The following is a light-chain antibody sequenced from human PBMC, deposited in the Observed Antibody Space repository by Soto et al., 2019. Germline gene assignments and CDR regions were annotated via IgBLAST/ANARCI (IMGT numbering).Light chain of an antibody. J-gene: IGKJ4*01. Sequence: IQLTQSPSTLSASVGDRVTLTCMASQSISSWLAWYQQKPGKAPNLLIYKASTLESGVPSRFSGSGSGTEFTLTISSVQPDDFATYYCQQYKSYPLTFGGGTKVDIK. CDR2: KAS. CDR1: QSISSW. CDR3: QQYKSYPLT. V-gene: IGKV1-5*03.